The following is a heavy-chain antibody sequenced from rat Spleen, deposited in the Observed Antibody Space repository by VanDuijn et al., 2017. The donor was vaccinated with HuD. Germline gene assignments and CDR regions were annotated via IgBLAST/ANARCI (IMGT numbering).Heavy chain of an antibody. J-gene: IGHJ4*01. V-gene: IGHV5-22*01. CDR2: ISYEGSGT. Sequence: EVQLVESGGGLVQPGRSLKLSCAASGFTFSNYYMAWVRQAPTKGLEWVASISYEGSGTYFGDSVKGRFTISRDNAKSTLYLEMNSLRSEDTASYFCARHHYDGYYHGPVFGVMDAWGQGDSVTVSS. D-gene: IGHD1-12*03. CDR1: GFTFSNYY. CDR3: ARHHYDGYYHGPVFGVMDA.